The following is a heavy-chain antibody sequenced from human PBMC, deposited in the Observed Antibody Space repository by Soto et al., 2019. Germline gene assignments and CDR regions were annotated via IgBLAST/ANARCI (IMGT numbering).Heavy chain of an antibody. CDR3: ARDPALGLFDY. CDR2: INSDGSST. V-gene: IGHV3-74*01. D-gene: IGHD7-27*01. J-gene: IGHJ4*02. Sequence: PGGSLRLSCAASGFTFSSYWMHWVRQAPGKGLVWVSRINSDGSSTNYADSVKGRFTISRDNAKNTLSLQMNSLRAEDTAVYYSARDPALGLFDYWGQGTLVTVSS. CDR1: GFTFSSYW.